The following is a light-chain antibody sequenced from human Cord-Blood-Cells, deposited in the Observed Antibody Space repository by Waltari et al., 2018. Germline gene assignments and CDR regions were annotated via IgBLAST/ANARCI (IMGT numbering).Light chain of an antibody. CDR3: QQYDNLLT. V-gene: IGKV1-33*01. CDR2: DAS. CDR1: QDISNY. J-gene: IGKJ4*01. Sequence: DIQMTQSPSSLSASVGDRVTITCQASQDISNYLNWYQQKPGKAPKLLIYDASNLETVGPSRFSGSGSGTDFTFTISSLQPEDIATYYCQQYDNLLTFGGGTKVEIK.